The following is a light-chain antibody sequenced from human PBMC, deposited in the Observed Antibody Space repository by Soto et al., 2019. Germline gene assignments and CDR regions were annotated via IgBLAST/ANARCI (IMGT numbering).Light chain of an antibody. CDR2: MVS. CDR1: QSLVNSDGNTY. CDR3: MQGTHWPWT. Sequence: DVVMTQSPLSLPVTLGQPASISCRSSQSLVNSDGNTYLSWFQQRPGQSPRRLIYMVSNRDSGVPDRFGGSGSGTDFTLKISRVEAEDVGNYYCMQGTHWPWTFGQGTKVDIK. V-gene: IGKV2-30*01. J-gene: IGKJ1*01.